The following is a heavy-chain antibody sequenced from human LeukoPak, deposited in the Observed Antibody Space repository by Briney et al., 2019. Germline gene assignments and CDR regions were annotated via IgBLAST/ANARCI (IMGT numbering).Heavy chain of an antibody. Sequence: GGSLRLSCAASRFTVSSYWISWVRQAPGKGLEWVANIKQDGSEKYYVDSVKGRFTISRDNAKNSLYLQMNSLRAEDTAVYYCARDYGDYYFDYWGQGTLVTVSS. J-gene: IGHJ4*02. D-gene: IGHD4-17*01. CDR2: IKQDGSEK. CDR3: ARDYGDYYFDY. V-gene: IGHV3-7*01. CDR1: RFTVSSYW.